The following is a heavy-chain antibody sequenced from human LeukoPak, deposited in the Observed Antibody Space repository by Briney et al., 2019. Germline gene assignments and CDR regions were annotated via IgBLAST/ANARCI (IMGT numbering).Heavy chain of an antibody. CDR1: GFSFSNYW. V-gene: IGHV3-7*01. Sequence: GGSLRLSCAASGFSFSNYWMSWVRQAPGKGLEWVASISENGRAKPYVASVKGRFTISRDNAKNSLYLQMNSLRAEDTAVYYCARVQDYDFWSGYPAGYYFDYWGQGTLVTVSS. CDR3: ARVQDYDFWSGYPAGYYFDY. CDR2: ISENGRAK. J-gene: IGHJ4*02. D-gene: IGHD3-3*01.